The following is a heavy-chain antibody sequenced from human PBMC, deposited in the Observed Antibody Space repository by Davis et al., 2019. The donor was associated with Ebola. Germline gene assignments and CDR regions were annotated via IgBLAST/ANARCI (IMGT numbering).Heavy chain of an antibody. D-gene: IGHD2/OR15-2a*01. Sequence: PGGSLRLSCAASGFTFSSYGMHWVRQAPGKGLEWVAVIWYDGSNKYYADSVKGRFTISRDNSKNTLYLQMNSLRAEDTAVYYCARDPLNGRIYLNSMDVWGQGTTVTVSS. CDR1: GFTFSSYG. J-gene: IGHJ6*02. CDR2: IWYDGSNK. CDR3: ARDPLNGRIYLNSMDV. V-gene: IGHV3-33*01.